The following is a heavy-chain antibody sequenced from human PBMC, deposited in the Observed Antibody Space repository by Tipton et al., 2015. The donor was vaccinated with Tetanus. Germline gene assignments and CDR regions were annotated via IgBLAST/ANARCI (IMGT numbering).Heavy chain of an antibody. CDR2: IYESGDT. CDR1: GGSIRGGTFY. V-gene: IGHV4-39*01. J-gene: IGHJ4*02. CDR3: ARHQSGYFTPFDY. Sequence: GLVKPSETLSLTCTVSGGSIRGGTFYWGWIRQPPGKGLEWIGSIYESGDTYYIPSLKSRVTISVDTSKNQFSLNLNSVAAADTGVYYCARHQSGYFTPFDYWGQGNLVTVSS. D-gene: IGHD3-3*01.